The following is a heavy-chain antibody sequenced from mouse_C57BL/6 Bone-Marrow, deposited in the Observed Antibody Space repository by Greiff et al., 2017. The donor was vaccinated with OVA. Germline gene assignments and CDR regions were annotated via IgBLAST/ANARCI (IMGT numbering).Heavy chain of an antibody. V-gene: IGHV7-1*01. D-gene: IGHD2-4*01. CDR2: SRNKANDYTT. Sequence: EVMLVESGGGLVQSGRSLRLSCATSGFTFSDFYMEWVRQAPGKGLEWIAASRNKANDYTTEYSASVKGRFIVSRDTSQSILYLQMNALRAEDTAIYYCARDPYDYDGFAYWGQGTLVTVSA. CDR3: ARDPYDYDGFAY. CDR1: GFTFSDFY. J-gene: IGHJ3*01.